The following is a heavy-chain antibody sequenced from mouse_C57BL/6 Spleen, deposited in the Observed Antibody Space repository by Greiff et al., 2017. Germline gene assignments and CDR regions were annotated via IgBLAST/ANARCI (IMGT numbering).Heavy chain of an antibody. CDR1: GYAFSSSW. Sequence: VQRVESGPELVKPGASVKISCKASGYAFSSSWLNWVKQRPGKGLEWIGRIYPGDGDTNYNGKFKGKATLTADKSSSTAYMQLSSLTSEDSAVYFCARNGYSYYFDYWGQGTTLTVSS. V-gene: IGHV1-82*01. J-gene: IGHJ2*01. CDR3: ARNGYSYYFDY. D-gene: IGHD2-3*01. CDR2: IYPGDGDT.